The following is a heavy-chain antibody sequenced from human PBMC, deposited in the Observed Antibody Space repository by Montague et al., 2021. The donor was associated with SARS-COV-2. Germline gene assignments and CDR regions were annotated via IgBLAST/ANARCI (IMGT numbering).Heavy chain of an antibody. J-gene: IGHJ4*02. CDR1: GGSISNYY. D-gene: IGHD3-10*01. Sequence: SETLSLTCTVSGGSISNYYWSWIRQPPGKGLEWIGYIYYSGSTNYNPSLKSRVTISVDTSKSPFSLKLSSVTAAATAVYYCARVQRGYSYGLGVSSDFDDWAQGTLVTVSS. V-gene: IGHV4-59*01. CDR3: ARVQRGYSYGLGVSSDFDD. CDR2: IYYSGST.